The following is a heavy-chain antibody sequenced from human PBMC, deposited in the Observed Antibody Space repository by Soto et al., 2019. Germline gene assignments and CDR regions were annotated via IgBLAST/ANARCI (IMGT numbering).Heavy chain of an antibody. CDR1: GESFIGYY. D-gene: IGHD5-12*01. CDR2: INHGGST. J-gene: IGHJ5*02. Sequence: QVHLQQWGAGLLKPSETLSLTCAVYGESFIGYYWTWIRQSPGKGLEWIGEINHGGSTNYNPSLKSRVTISIYTSKNQFSLKLTSVTAADTSVYYCARTDIVTTNWFDPWGQGPLVTVSS. V-gene: IGHV4-34*01. CDR3: ARTDIVTTNWFDP.